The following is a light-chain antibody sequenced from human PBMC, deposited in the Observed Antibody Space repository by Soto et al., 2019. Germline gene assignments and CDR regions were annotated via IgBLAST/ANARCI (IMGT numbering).Light chain of an antibody. V-gene: IGKV3-11*01. CDR3: QQRSNWPPT. J-gene: IGKJ5*01. Sequence: EILLTQSPATLSLSPGERATLSCRASQSVSSYLAWYQQKPGQAPRLLIYDASNRATGIPARFSGSGSGTAFTLPISSIEHADFAVYYCQQRSNWPPTFGQGTRLEIK. CDR2: DAS. CDR1: QSVSSY.